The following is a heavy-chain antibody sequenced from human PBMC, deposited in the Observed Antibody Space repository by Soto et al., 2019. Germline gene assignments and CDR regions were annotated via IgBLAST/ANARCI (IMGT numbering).Heavy chain of an antibody. CDR2: LYYSGST. CDR3: ARGGWRQIDY. CDR1: GGSIGSYY. J-gene: IGHJ4*02. Sequence: QVQLQESGPGLVKPSETLSLTCSVSGGSIGSYYWSWIRQPPGKGLEWIGCLYYSGSTNYNPSLQGRVTISVDTSKSQFSLKLSSVTAADTAVYYCARGGWRQIDYWGQGTMVTVSS. D-gene: IGHD3-3*01. V-gene: IGHV4-59*08.